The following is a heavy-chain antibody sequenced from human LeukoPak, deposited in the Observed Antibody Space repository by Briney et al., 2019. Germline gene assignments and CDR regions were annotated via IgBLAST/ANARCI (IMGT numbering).Heavy chain of an antibody. CDR3: ATDSSGYPGAFDI. CDR2: IFPIFGTA. V-gene: IGHV1-69*05. D-gene: IGHD3-22*01. CDR1: GGTFSSYA. Sequence: SVKVSCKASGGTFSSYAISWVRQAPGQGLEWMGGIFPIFGTANYAQKFQGRVTITTDESTSTAYMELSSLRSEDTAVYYCATDSSGYPGAFDIWGQGTMVTVSS. J-gene: IGHJ3*02.